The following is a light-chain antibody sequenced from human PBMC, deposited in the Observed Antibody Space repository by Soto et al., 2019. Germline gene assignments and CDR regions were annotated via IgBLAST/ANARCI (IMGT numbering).Light chain of an antibody. CDR1: QSLLHSDGKTY. CDR2: EVS. CDR3: VQTLQLPTT. Sequence: DVVLTQTPLSLSVTTGETAYISFKSIQSLLHSDGKTYLYWYLQKPGQPPQLLIYEVSNRFSGVPDRFSGRGSGTDFTLGISRLEAEDIGLYFCVQTLQLPTTFGKGTRLEIK. V-gene: IGKV2D-29*01. J-gene: IGKJ5*01.